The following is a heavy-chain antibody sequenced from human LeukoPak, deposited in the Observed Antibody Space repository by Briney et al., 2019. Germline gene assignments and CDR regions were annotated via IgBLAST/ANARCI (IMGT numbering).Heavy chain of an antibody. V-gene: IGHV4-59*01. J-gene: IGHJ4*02. CDR2: IYYSGST. Sequence: PSETLSLTCTVSGGSISIYYWSWIRQPPGKGLEWIGYIYYSGSTNYNPSLKSRVTISVDTSKNQFSLKLSSVTAADTAVYYCARARHYYDSSGYSRYFDYWGQGTLVTVSS. D-gene: IGHD3-22*01. CDR3: ARARHYYDSSGYSRYFDY. CDR1: GGSISIYY.